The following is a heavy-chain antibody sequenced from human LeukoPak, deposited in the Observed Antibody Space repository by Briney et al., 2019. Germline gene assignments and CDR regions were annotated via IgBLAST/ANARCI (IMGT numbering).Heavy chain of an antibody. V-gene: IGHV1-18*01. CDR3: VRVNWSAGDNWFDP. Sequence: ASVKVSCKASGYIFTSYGITWLRQAPGEGLKCRGWISRYNDVAKYAQKFKGRVTMTTATSTRTAYMELRSLRSDDTAVYYCVRVNWSAGDNWFDPWGQGTLVTVSS. CDR1: GYIFTSYG. J-gene: IGHJ5*02. D-gene: IGHD1-1*01. CDR2: ISRYNDVA.